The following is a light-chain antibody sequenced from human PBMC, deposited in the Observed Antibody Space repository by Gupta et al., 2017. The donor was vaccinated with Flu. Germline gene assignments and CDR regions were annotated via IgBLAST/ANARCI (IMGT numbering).Light chain of an antibody. CDR3: CSYAGSFSYV. CDR2: DVS. CDR1: SSNVGVYNY. Sequence: SVTISGTGTSSNVGVYNYVSWYQQDPGKAPKVMIFDVSQRPSGVPDRFSGSKSGNTASLTISGLQAEDEADYYCCSYAGSFSYVFGTGTKVTVL. V-gene: IGLV2-11*03. J-gene: IGLJ1*01.